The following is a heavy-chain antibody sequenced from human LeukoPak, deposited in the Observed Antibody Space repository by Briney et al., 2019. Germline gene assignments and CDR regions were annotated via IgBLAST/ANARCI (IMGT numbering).Heavy chain of an antibody. J-gene: IGHJ6*02. CDR2: IYYSGST. CDR3: ARDSVDPNYYYYGMDV. CDR1: GSSISSYY. Sequence: SETLSLTCTVSGSSISSYYWSWIRQPPGKGLEWIGYIYYSGSTNYNPSLKSRVTISVDTSENQFSLKLSSVTAADTAVYYCARDSVDPNYYYYGMDVWGQGTTVTVSS. V-gene: IGHV4-59*01.